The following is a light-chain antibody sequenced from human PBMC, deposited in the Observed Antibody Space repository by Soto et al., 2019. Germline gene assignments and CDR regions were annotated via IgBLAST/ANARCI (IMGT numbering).Light chain of an antibody. V-gene: IGKV3-15*01. Sequence: EVVMTQSPATLSLSPGERATLSCRASQSVSSDLAWYQQKPGQAPRLLIYGASTRATDIPARFSGGGSRIDFTLTISNVQSEDFGIYYCQEYNDWPPITFGPGTKVDI. CDR1: QSVSSD. CDR2: GAS. CDR3: QEYNDWPPIT. J-gene: IGKJ3*01.